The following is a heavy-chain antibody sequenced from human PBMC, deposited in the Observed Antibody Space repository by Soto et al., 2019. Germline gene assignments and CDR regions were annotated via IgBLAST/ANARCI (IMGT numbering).Heavy chain of an antibody. CDR1: GYTFASYY. J-gene: IGHJ6*02. CDR3: AWFLDRYGMDV. Sequence: GASVKVSCKASGYTFASYYMHWVRQAPGQGLEWMGIINPSGGSTSYAQKFQGRVTMTRDTSTSTVYMELSSLRSEDTAVYYCAWFLDRYGMDVWGQGTTVTVSS. CDR2: INPSGGST. D-gene: IGHD3-3*01. V-gene: IGHV1-46*01.